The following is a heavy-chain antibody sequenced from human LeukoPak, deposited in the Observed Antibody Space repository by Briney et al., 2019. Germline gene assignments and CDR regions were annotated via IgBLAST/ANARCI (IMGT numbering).Heavy chain of an antibody. CDR3: AKLGGGADAYSKDGFDY. CDR1: GYSFTSYW. CDR2: IYPGDSDT. J-gene: IGHJ4*02. Sequence: GESLEISCKGSGYSFTSYWIGWVRQMPGKGLEWMGIIYPGDSDTRYSPSFQGQVTISADKSISTAYLQWSSLKASDTAIYYCAKLGGGADAYSKDGFDYWGQGTMVTVSS. V-gene: IGHV5-51*01. D-gene: IGHD5-24*01.